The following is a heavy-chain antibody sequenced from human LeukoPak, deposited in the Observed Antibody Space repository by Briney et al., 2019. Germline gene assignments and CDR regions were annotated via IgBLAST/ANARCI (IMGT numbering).Heavy chain of an antibody. CDR2: ISSSGSTI. CDR1: GFTFSDYY. J-gene: IGHJ3*02. CDR3: ARDAFSRISVFGVVSDAFDI. D-gene: IGHD3-3*01. Sequence: EGSLRLSCAASGFTFSDYYMSWIRQAPGKGLEWVSYISSSGSTIYYADSVKGRFTISRDNAKNSLYLQMSSLRAEDTAVYYCARDAFSRISVFGVVSDAFDIWGQGTMVTVSS. V-gene: IGHV3-11*04.